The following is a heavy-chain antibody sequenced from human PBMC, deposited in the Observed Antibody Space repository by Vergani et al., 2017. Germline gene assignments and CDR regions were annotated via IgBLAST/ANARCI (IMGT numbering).Heavy chain of an antibody. CDR3: ARAGGIAAAGTDYFDY. J-gene: IGHJ4*02. V-gene: IGHV4-39*07. CDR2: INHSGST. CDR1: GGSISSGSYY. Sequence: QVQLQESGPGLVKPSQTLSLTCTVSGGSISSGSYYWSWIRQPPGKGLEWIGEINHSGSTNYNPSLKSRVTISVDTSKNQFSLKLSSVTAADTAVYYCARAGGIAAAGTDYFDYWGQGTLVTVSS. D-gene: IGHD6-13*01.